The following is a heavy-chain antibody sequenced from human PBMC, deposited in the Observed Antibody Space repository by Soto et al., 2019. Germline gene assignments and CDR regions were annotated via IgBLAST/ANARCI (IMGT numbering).Heavy chain of an antibody. D-gene: IGHD4-4*01. CDR2: IYYSGTT. V-gene: IGHV4-39*01. Sequence: SETLSLTCTVSGGSISSNSYHWGWIRQPPGKGREWIGSIYYSGTTFYNSSLKSRVTISVDTSKNQFSLKLTSVTAADTAVYYCAKHRYSNYPSFDYWGQGTLVTVSS. CDR3: AKHRYSNYPSFDY. J-gene: IGHJ4*02. CDR1: GGSISSNSYH.